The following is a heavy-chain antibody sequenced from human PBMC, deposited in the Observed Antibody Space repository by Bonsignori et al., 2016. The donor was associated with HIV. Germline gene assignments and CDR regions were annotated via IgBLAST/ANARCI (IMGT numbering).Heavy chain of an antibody. V-gene: IGHV4-34*01. CDR3: ARGSSWSLAEYFQH. D-gene: IGHD6-13*01. Sequence: RQXPGKGLEWIGEINHSGSTNYNPSLKSRVTISVDTSKNQFSLKLSSVTAADTAVYYCARGSSWSLAEYFQHWGQGTLVTVSS. J-gene: IGHJ1*01. CDR2: INHSGST.